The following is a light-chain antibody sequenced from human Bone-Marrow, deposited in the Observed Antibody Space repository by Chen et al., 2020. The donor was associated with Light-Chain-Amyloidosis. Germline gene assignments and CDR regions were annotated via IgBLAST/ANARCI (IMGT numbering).Light chain of an antibody. J-gene: IGKJ1*01. CDR2: WAS. V-gene: IGKV4-1*01. CDR1: QSILYSPRKKDY. CDR3: QQYYRAQT. Sequence: DIVMTQSPDSLAVSLGERVTINCTSSQSILYSPRKKDYLAWYQHKPGQHPKLLIYWASIRESGVPDRFSGSGSGTDFTLTISSLQAEDVAVYFCQQYYRAQTFGQGTKVEIK.